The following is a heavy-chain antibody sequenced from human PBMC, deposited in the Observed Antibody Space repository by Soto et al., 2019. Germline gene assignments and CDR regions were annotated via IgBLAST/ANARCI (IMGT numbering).Heavy chain of an antibody. CDR1: GGPINIGDYF. V-gene: IGHV4-30-4*01. Sequence: SETLSLTCSDSGGPINIGDYFWSWIRQPPGTGLEWVGCIFYTGSNNYSPSLKSRASMSMDTSKNRFSLRLRSLTAADTAVYFCARVKATLYGQYYFDYWGHGTPVTVS. CDR2: IFYTGSN. J-gene: IGHJ4*01. D-gene: IGHD5-12*01. CDR3: ARVKATLYGQYYFDY.